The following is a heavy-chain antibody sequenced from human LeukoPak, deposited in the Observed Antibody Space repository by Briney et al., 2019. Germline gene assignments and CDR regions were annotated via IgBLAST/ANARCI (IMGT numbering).Heavy chain of an antibody. Sequence: GGSLRLSCAASGFTFSSYAMSWVRQAPGKGLEWVSAISGSGGSTYYADSVKGRFTISRDNSKNTLYLQMNSLRAEDTAVYYCAKDYSGYDFASYFDYWGQGTLVTVSS. CDR3: AKDYSGYDFASYFDY. J-gene: IGHJ4*02. CDR2: ISGSGGST. D-gene: IGHD5-12*01. CDR1: GFTFSSYA. V-gene: IGHV3-23*01.